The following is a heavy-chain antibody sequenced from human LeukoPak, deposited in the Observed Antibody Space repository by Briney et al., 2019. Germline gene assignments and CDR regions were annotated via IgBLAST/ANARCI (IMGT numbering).Heavy chain of an antibody. J-gene: IGHJ4*02. Sequence: PSETLSLTCAVYGGSFSGYYWSWVRQPPGKGREWVGAIKQSRSTNYNPSLKSRVTISVDTSKNQFSLKLSSVTAADTAVYYCARGGGQLLWFGELLFDYWGQGTLVTVSS. V-gene: IGHV4-34*01. CDR1: GGSFSGYY. D-gene: IGHD3-10*01. CDR3: ARGGGQLLWFGELLFDY. CDR2: IKQSRST.